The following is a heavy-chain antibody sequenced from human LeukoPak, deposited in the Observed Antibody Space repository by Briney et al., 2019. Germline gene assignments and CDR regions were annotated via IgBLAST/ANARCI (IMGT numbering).Heavy chain of an antibody. Sequence: SETLSLTCAVYGGSFSGYCWSWIRQPPGKGLEWIGEINHSGSTNYNPSLKSRVTISVDTSKNQFSLKLSSVTAADTAVYYCAREGYSNSWYGEGVFDYWGQGTLVTVSS. J-gene: IGHJ4*02. CDR1: GGSFSGYC. CDR2: INHSGST. V-gene: IGHV4-34*01. D-gene: IGHD6-13*01. CDR3: AREGYSNSWYGEGVFDY.